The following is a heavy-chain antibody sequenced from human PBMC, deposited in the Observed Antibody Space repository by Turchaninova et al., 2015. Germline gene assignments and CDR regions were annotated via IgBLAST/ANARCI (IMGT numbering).Heavy chain of an antibody. CDR2: IKHSGST. J-gene: IGHJ4*02. D-gene: IGHD1-26*01. Sequence: QVQLQPWGAGLLKPSETLSLPCADYGGSFSGYSRTWIRQPPGKGLEGIGEIKHSGSTNYTPSLKSRVTISVDTSKNHFSLKLSSVTAADTAVYYCARGYSGSSHFDYWGQGTLVTVSS. CDR1: GGSFSGYS. CDR3: ARGYSGSSHFDY. V-gene: IGHV4-34*01.